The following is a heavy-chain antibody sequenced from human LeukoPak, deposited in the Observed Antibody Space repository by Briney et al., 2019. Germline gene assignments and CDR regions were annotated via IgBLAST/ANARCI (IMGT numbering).Heavy chain of an antibody. J-gene: IGHJ4*02. CDR1: GFTFSGYA. CDR2: ISLSGATT. V-gene: IGHV3-23*01. CDR3: VLSGYNKILAWGY. D-gene: IGHD5-18*01. Sequence: HPGGSLRLSCAASGFTFSGYAMSWVRQAPGEGLEWVSSISLSGATTYYADSVKGRFTISRDNSKNTLYLQMNTLRAEDTALYYCVLSGYNKILAWGYWGQGTLVTVSS.